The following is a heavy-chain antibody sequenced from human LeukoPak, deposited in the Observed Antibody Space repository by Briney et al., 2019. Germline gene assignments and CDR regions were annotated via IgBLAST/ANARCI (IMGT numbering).Heavy chain of an antibody. D-gene: IGHD2-2*01. J-gene: IGHJ4*02. Sequence: TGGSLRPSCAASGFTFSTYSMNWVRQAPGKGLEWVSSISTSSTYMYYVDSVKGRFTISRDNAKNSLYLQMNSLRAEDTAVYYCAKARNCDSASCYGVGDFWGQGTLVTVSS. CDR3: AKARNCDSASCYGVGDF. CDR2: ISTSSTYM. V-gene: IGHV3-21*01. CDR1: GFTFSTYS.